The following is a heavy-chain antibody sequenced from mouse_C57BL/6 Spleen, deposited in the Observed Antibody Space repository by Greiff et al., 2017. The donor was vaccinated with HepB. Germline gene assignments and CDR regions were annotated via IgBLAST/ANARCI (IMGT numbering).Heavy chain of an antibody. D-gene: IGHD1-1*01. J-gene: IGHJ2*01. V-gene: IGHV3-6*01. CDR2: ISYDGSN. Sequence: EVQLQESGPGLVKPSQSLSLTCSVPGYSITSGYYWNWIRQFPGNKLEWMGYISYDGSNNYNPSLKNRISITRDTSKNQFFLKLNSVTTEDTATYYCARARSPLDYWGQGTTLTVSS. CDR1: GYSITSGYY. CDR3: ARARSPLDY.